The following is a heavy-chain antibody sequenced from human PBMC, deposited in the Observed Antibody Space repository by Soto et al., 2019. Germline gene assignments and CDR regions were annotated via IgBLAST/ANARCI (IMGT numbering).Heavy chain of an antibody. J-gene: IGHJ4*02. CDR1: GGSFRGYY. Sequence: PSETLSLTCAVYGGSFRGYYWDWIRQPPGKGLEWIGEINPDGATNYTPSLRGRVTISIDTSRNQGSLKLSSVTADDSAVYYCGRAESPDTAYCSDYWGQGTLVTVSS. V-gene: IGHV4-34*01. CDR3: GRAESPDTAYCSDY. D-gene: IGHD5-18*01. CDR2: INPDGAT.